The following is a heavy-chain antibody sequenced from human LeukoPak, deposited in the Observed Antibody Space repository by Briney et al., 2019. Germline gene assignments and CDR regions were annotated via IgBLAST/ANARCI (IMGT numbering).Heavy chain of an antibody. CDR2: ITGEGSST. CDR1: GFTFRSYW. V-gene: IGHV3-74*01. CDR3: ARGSSVVALD. J-gene: IGHJ4*02. Sequence: GGSLRLSCAASGFTFRSYWMHWVRQVPGKGLVWVSRITGEGSSTSYADSVKGRFTISRDNAKNTLYLQMNSLRAEDTAVYYCARGSSVVALDWGQGTLVTVSS. D-gene: IGHD2-15*01.